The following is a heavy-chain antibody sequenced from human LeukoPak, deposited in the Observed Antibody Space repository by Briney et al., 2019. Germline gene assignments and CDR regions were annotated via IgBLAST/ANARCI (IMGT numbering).Heavy chain of an antibody. CDR1: GFPFTGYY. CDR2: INPKRPDT. J-gene: IGHJ3*02. Sequence: ASVKVCCKTSGFPFTGYYLHWIRQAPGQGLEWMGWINPKRPDTQYAQKFQGRVTMTRDTSTNTAYMEIDRLRSDDTAVYYCARVLWLGEVFNGFDIWGQGTVIMVSS. V-gene: IGHV1-2*02. CDR3: ARVLWLGEVFNGFDI. D-gene: IGHD3-10*01.